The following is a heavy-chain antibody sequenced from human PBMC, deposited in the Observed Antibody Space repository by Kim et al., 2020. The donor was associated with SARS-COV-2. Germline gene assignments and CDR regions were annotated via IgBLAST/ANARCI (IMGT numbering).Heavy chain of an antibody. CDR2: SRST. J-gene: IGHJ4*02. V-gene: IGHV4-34*01. Sequence: SRSTNYNPSLKSRVTISVDTSKNQFSLKRTSVTAADTAVYYCARGVPGYWGQGTLVTVSS. CDR3: ARGVPGY.